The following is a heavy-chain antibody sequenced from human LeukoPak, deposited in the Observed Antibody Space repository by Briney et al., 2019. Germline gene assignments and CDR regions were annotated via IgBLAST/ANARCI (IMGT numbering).Heavy chain of an antibody. CDR1: GYTFTSYG. CDR3: ARDHVVGLAPFDP. CDR2: ISGYNGNT. Sequence: ASVKVSCKASGYTFTSYGISWVRQAPGQGLEWMGWISGYNGNTNYAQKLQGRVTMTTDTSTNTAYMELRSLRSEDTAVYYCARDHVVGLAPFDPWGQGTLVTVSS. V-gene: IGHV1-18*01. D-gene: IGHD2-15*01. J-gene: IGHJ5*02.